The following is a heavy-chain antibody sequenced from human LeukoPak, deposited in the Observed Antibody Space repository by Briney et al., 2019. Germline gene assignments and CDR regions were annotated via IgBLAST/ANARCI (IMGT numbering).Heavy chain of an antibody. CDR3: AKDGLYASGLGNWFDP. D-gene: IGHD3-10*01. J-gene: IGHJ5*02. Sequence: TGGSLRLSCAASGFTFSSYATHWVRQVPGKGLEWVSGINWNSGNIGYADSVKGRFTISRDNAKNSLYLQMNGLRAEDTALYYCAKDGLYASGLGNWFDPWGQGTLVTVSS. V-gene: IGHV3-9*01. CDR2: INWNSGNI. CDR1: GFTFSSYA.